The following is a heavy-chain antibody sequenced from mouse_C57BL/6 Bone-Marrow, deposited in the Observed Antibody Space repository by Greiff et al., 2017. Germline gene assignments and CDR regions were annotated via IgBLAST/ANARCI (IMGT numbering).Heavy chain of an antibody. Sequence: QVQLKQPGAELVKPGASVKMSCKASGYTFTSYWITWVKQRPGQGLEWIGALYPGSGSTYYNEKLQSKATLTVDTASSTAYLQLSSLTSEDSAVYYCARGGIYYYGPEAYWGQGTLVTVSA. D-gene: IGHD1-1*01. J-gene: IGHJ3*01. CDR3: ARGGIYYYGPEAY. CDR1: GYTFTSYW. V-gene: IGHV1-55*01. CDR2: LYPGSGST.